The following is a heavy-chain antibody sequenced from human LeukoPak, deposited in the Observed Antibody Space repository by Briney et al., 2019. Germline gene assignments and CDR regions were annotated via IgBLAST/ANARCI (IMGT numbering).Heavy chain of an antibody. CDR2: IWYDGSNK. Sequence: GWLLRFSCAAAGCTFSCCSMHWVRQAAEKRLGMVAVIWYDGSNKYYADSVKGRFTISRDNSKNTLYLQMNSLRAEDTAVYYCARDVSSSEGDFDYWGQGTLVTVSS. D-gene: IGHD6-13*01. CDR1: GCTFSCCS. V-gene: IGHV3-33*01. J-gene: IGHJ4*02. CDR3: ARDVSSSEGDFDY.